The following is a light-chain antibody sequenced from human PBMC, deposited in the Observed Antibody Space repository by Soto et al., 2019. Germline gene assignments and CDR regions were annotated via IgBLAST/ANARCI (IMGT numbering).Light chain of an antibody. Sequence: EIVMTQSPATLSVSPGERATLSCRASQSVYNNLAWYQQKPGQAPRLLIYGASTRATGIPARFSGSGSGTEFTLTISSLQSDDFATYYCQQYSGYSLFTFGPGTKVDIK. CDR2: GAS. V-gene: IGKV3-15*01. CDR1: QSVYNN. J-gene: IGKJ3*01. CDR3: QQYSGYSLFT.